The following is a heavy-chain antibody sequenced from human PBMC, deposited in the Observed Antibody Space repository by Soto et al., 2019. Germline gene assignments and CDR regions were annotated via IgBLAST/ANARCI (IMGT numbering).Heavy chain of an antibody. Sequence: QVQLQESGPGLVKPSETLSLTCTVSGGSISSYYWSWIRQPPGKGLEWIGYIYYSGSTNYNPSLKSRVTITVDTSKNQFSLKLSSVTAADPGVYYCARGCTMVRGVITGGPLWYWGQGTLVTVSS. CDR2: IYYSGST. CDR1: GGSISSYY. D-gene: IGHD3-10*01. J-gene: IGHJ4*02. CDR3: ARGCTMVRGVITGGPLWY. V-gene: IGHV4-59*08.